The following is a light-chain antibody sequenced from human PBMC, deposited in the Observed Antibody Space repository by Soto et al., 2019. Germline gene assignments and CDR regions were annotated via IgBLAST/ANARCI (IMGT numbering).Light chain of an antibody. CDR2: EVS. J-gene: IGLJ3*02. V-gene: IGLV2-14*01. CDR1: SSDVGAYNY. CDR3: NSYTSSSTWV. Sequence: QSALTQPASVSGSPGQSITISCTGTSSDVGAYNYVSWYQQHPGTAPKLMIYEVSNRPSGVSNRFSGSKSGNTASLTISGLQAEDEADYYCNSYTSSSTWVFGGGTKVTVL.